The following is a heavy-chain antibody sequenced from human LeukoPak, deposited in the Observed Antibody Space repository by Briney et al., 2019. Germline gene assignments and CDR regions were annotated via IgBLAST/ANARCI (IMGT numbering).Heavy chain of an antibody. J-gene: IGHJ3*02. CDR1: GAAITSDY. CDR3: ARFLVRGSNWFAFDI. CDR2: IYYTGHT. V-gene: IGHV4-59*01. Sequence: PSETLSLTCAGSGAAITSDYWSWIRQPPGKGLEWIAYIYYTGHTNINPSLQSRVAISMYTSKNQFSLSLSSVTDADTAVYYCARFLVRGSNWFAFDIWGQGTTVTASS. D-gene: IGHD3-10*01.